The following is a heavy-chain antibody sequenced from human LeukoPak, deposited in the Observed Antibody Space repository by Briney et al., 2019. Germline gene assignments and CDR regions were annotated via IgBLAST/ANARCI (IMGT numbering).Heavy chain of an antibody. J-gene: IGHJ4*02. CDR2: IYPGDSDT. CDR1: GYSFSSYW. CDR3: ARVGVRGVNGRAYFDY. D-gene: IGHD3-10*01. V-gene: IGHV5-51*01. Sequence: TGESLKISCQGSGYSFSSYWIGWVRQMPGKGLEWMGIIYPGDSDTTYSPSFQGQVTFSADKSISTAYLQWNSLKASDTAIYYCARVGVRGVNGRAYFDYWGQGTLVTVSS.